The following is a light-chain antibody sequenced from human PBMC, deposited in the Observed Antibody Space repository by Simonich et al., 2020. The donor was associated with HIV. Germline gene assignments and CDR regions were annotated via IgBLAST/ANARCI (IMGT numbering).Light chain of an antibody. CDR3: QQYYTTPRT. Sequence: DIVMTQSPDSLAVSLGERATINCKSSQSVLYTPNNMNYLAWYQQKAGQPPKLLIYWASTRESGVPDRFSGSGSGTDFTLTISSLQAEDVAVYYCQQYYTTPRTFGQGTKVEIK. J-gene: IGKJ1*01. CDR2: WAS. CDR1: QSVLYTPNNMNY. V-gene: IGKV4-1*01.